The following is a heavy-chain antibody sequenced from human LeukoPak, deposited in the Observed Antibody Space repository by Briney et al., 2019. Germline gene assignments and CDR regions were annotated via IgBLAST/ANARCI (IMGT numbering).Heavy chain of an antibody. V-gene: IGHV4-59*01. J-gene: IGHJ5*02. CDR1: GGSISSYY. D-gene: IGHD5-12*01. CDR3: ARESGYDGGDWFDP. Sequence: SETLSLTCTVSGGSISSYYWSWIRQPPGKGLEWIGYIYYSGSTNYNPSLKSRVTISVDTSKNQFSLKLSSVTAADTAVYYCARESGYDGGDWFDPWGQGTLVTVSS. CDR2: IYYSGST.